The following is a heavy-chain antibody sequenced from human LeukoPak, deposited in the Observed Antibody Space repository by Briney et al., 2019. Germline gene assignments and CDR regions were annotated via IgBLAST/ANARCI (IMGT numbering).Heavy chain of an antibody. CDR2: IYSGGST. Sequence: PGGSLRLSCAASGFIVSSNYMSWVRQAPGKGLEWVSIIYSGGSTYYADSVKGRFTISRDISKNTPHLQMNSLRAEDTAVYYCARLGYYDALTDILDDFWGQGTLVTVFS. CDR3: ARLGYYDALTDILDDF. CDR1: GFIVSSNY. J-gene: IGHJ4*02. V-gene: IGHV3-53*01. D-gene: IGHD3-9*01.